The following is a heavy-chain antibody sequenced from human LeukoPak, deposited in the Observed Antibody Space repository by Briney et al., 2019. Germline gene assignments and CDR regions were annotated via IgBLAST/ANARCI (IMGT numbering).Heavy chain of an antibody. CDR3: ATYNRDVWGRLDH. CDR1: GGSINSFNYY. Sequence: SETLSLTCIVSGGSINSFNYYWDWVRQPPGKGLEWIGSIHNSGSTYYDPSFKSRVTISVDTSKNQFFLKLSSVTAADTAVYYCATYNRDVWGRLDHWGQGTLVTVSS. V-gene: IGHV4-39*01. D-gene: IGHD3-16*01. CDR2: IHNSGST. J-gene: IGHJ4*02.